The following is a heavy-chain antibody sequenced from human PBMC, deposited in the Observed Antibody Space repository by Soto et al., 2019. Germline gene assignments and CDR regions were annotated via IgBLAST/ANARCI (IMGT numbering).Heavy chain of an antibody. D-gene: IGHD3-3*01. CDR1: GFTFSSYA. J-gene: IGHJ6*02. V-gene: IGHV3-30-3*01. CDR2: ISYDGSNK. CDR3: ASLSYYDFWSGLYYYYGMDV. Sequence: GGSVRLSCVALGFTFSSYAMHWVRQAPGKGLEWVAVISYDGSNKYYADSVKGRFTISRDNSKNTLYLQMNSLRAEDTAVYYCASLSYYDFWSGLYYYYGMDVWGQGTTVTVSS.